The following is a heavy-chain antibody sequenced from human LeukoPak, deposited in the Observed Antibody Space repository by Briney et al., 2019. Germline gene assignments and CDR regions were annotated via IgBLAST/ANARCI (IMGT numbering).Heavy chain of an antibody. Sequence: ETLSLTCTVSGGSISSSSYYWGWIRQPPGKGLEWVSSISSSSSYIYYADSVKGRFTISRDNAKNSLYLQMNSLRAEDTAVYYCARVPYYYDSSGYYFDYWGQGTLVTVSS. V-gene: IGHV3-21*01. CDR3: ARVPYYYDSSGYYFDY. CDR1: GGSISSSS. J-gene: IGHJ4*02. CDR2: ISSSSSYI. D-gene: IGHD3-22*01.